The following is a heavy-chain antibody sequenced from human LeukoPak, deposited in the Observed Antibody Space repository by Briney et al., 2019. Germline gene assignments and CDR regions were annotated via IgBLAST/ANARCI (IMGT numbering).Heavy chain of an antibody. J-gene: IGHJ4*02. CDR1: GFTFSSYG. Sequence: GGSLRLSCAASGFTFSSYGMHWVRQAPGKGLEWVAFIRYDGSNKYYADSVKGRFTISRDNSKNTLYLQMNSLRAEDTAVYYCAEDPSEGLYDFWSGYFGYWGQGTLVTVSS. CDR2: IRYDGSNK. CDR3: AEDPSEGLYDFWSGYFGY. D-gene: IGHD3-3*01. V-gene: IGHV3-30*02.